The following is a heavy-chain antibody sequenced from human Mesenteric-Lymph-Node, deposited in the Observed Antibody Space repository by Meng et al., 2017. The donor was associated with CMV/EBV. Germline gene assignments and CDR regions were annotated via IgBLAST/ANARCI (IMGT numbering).Heavy chain of an antibody. Sequence: GSLRLSCSVSGYSISSNYYWGWIRQPPGKGLEWIGSIYHSGSTYYNPSLKSRVTISVDTSKNQFSVNLSSMTAPDTAVYYCARLIVDGDPSRGAIDIWGQGTMVTVSS. CDR1: GYSISSNYY. V-gene: IGHV4-38-2*02. J-gene: IGHJ3*02. CDR3: ARLIVDGDPSRGAIDI. CDR2: IYHSGST. D-gene: IGHD2-21*02.